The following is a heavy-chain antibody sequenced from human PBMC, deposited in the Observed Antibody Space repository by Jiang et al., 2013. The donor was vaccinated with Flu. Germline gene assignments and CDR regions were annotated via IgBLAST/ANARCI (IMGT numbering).Heavy chain of an antibody. D-gene: IGHD5-18*01. CDR1: GFTFSSYS. V-gene: IGHV3-21*01. J-gene: IGHJ4*02. CDR3: ATSEDTAMVDDY. CDR2: ISSSSSYI. Sequence: VQLVESGGGLVKPGGSLRLSCAASGFTFSSYSMNWVRQAPGKGLEWVSSISSSSSYIYYADSVKGRFTISRDNAKNSLYLQMNSLRAEDTAVYYCATSEDTAMVDDYWGQGTLVTVSS.